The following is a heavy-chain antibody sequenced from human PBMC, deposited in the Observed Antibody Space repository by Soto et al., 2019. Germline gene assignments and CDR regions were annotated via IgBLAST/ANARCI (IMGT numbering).Heavy chain of an antibody. D-gene: IGHD3-3*01. J-gene: IGHJ6*02. CDR2: IYYSGST. V-gene: IGHV4-59*01. Sequence: SETLSLTCTGSGGSISSYYCSWIRQPPWKGLEWIGYIYYSGSTNYNPSLKSRVTISVDTSKNQFSLKLSSVTAADTAVYYCARGRRVWLRFSDWSSMDVWGQRTTVTVSS. CDR1: GGSISSYY. CDR3: ARGRRVWLRFSDWSSMDV.